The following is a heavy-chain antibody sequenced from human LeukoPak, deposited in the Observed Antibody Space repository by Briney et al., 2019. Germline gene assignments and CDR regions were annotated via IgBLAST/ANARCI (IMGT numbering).Heavy chain of an antibody. J-gene: IGHJ6*03. D-gene: IGHD3-16*01. V-gene: IGHV1-46*01. CDR2: INPSGGST. CDR1: GYTFTSYY. Sequence: ASVKVSCKASGYTFTSYYMHWVRQAPGQGLEWMGIINPSGGSTSYAQKFQGRVTMTRDTSTSTVYMELSSLRSEDTAVYYCARVKVAGGPRWASMDVCGKGTTVTVSS. CDR3: ARVKVAGGPRWASMDV.